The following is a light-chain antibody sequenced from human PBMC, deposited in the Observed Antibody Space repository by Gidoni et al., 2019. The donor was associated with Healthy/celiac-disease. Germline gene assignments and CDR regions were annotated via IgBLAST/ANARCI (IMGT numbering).Light chain of an antibody. V-gene: IGKV6-21*01. Sequence: ELVLTQSPDFHAVTPKEKVTITCRASHSIGSSFHWYNQKKDQSPKLRIKYASQPFSGVPSRFSCIGFGTDFTFTILSLEAEDASTHYFPKSSSLPYIFGQGTKLEIK. J-gene: IGKJ2*01. CDR2: YAS. CDR1: HSIGSS. CDR3: PKSSSLPYI.